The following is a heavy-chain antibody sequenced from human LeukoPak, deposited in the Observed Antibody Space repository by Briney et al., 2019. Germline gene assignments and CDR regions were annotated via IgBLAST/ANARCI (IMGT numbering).Heavy chain of an antibody. V-gene: IGHV4-34*01. J-gene: IGHJ4*02. CDR2: INHSGST. D-gene: IGHD2-2*01. Sequence: SETLSLTCAVYGGSFSGYYWSWIRQPPGKGLEWIGEINHSGSTNYNPSLKSRVTISVDTSKNQFSLKLSSVTAADTAVYYCARVVVVPAAVDCWGQGTLVTVSS. CDR3: ARVVVVPAAVDC. CDR1: GGSFSGYY.